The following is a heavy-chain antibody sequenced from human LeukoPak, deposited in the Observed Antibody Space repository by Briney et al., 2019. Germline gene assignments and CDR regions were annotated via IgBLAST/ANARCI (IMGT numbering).Heavy chain of an antibody. CDR3: VRQVPAPGNWFDP. CDR1: GGSISSYY. Sequence: SETLSLTCTVSGGSISSYYWSWIRQPPGKGLEWIGYIYYSGSTNYNPSLKSRVTISVDTSKNQFSLKLNSVTGADTAVYYCVRQVPAPGNWFDPWGQGTLVIVSS. V-gene: IGHV4-59*08. D-gene: IGHD2-2*01. J-gene: IGHJ5*02. CDR2: IYYSGST.